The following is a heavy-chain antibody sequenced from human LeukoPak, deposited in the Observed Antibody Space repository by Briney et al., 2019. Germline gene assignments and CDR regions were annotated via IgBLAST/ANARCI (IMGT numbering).Heavy chain of an antibody. CDR3: ATVAPQPDY. Sequence: GGSLRLSCAASGFTFSRFWMSWVRQAPGKGLEWVATIKEDGSEKYYVSSVRGRFTVSRDNAWDSLYLQMNSLRAEDTAVYSCATVAPQPDYWGQGAVVTVSS. V-gene: IGHV3-7*03. CDR1: GFTFSRFW. CDR2: IKEDGSEK. J-gene: IGHJ4*02.